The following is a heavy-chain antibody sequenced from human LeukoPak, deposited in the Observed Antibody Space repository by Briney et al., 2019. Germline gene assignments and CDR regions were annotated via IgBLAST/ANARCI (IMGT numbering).Heavy chain of an antibody. V-gene: IGHV3-30*18. CDR1: GFTFSSYG. CDR2: ISYDGSNE. J-gene: IGHJ4*02. D-gene: IGHD3-22*01. Sequence: GGSLRLSCAASGFTFSSYGMHWVRQAPGKGLEWVAVISYDGSNEYYADSVKGRFTISRDNSKYTLYLQMNSLRAEDTAVYYCAKDIHDYDSSGYYLKIDYWGQGTLVTVSS. CDR3: AKDIHDYDSSGYYLKIDY.